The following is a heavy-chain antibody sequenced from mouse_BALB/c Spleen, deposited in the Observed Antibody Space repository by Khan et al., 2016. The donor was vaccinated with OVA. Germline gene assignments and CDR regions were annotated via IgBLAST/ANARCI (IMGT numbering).Heavy chain of an antibody. D-gene: IGHD1-1*02. CDR1: GFTFSNYA. J-gene: IGHJ3*01. CDR3: ARDYWFTY. CDR2: ISSGGTT. V-gene: IGHV5-6-5*01. Sequence: EVELVESGGDLVKPGGSLKLSCAASGFTFSNYAMSWVRQTPEKRLEWVAPISSGGTTYYPDSVKGRFTISRDNATNILYLQMNSLRSEVTAMFYCARDYWFTYWGQGTLVTVSA.